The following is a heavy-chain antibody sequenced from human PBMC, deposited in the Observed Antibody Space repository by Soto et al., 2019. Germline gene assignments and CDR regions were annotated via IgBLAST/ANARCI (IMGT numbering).Heavy chain of an antibody. D-gene: IGHD3-9*01. CDR1: GFTFSRSW. CDR2: INTDGSST. J-gene: IGHJ4*02. CDR3: VTSWLSTIGHEC. Sequence: GGSLRLSCAASGFTFSRSWMHWVRQAPGKGLVWVSRINTDGSSTNYADPVKGRFTISRDNAKNTLYLQMNSLKAEDTAVYFCVTSWLSTIGHECWGQGTLVTVSS. V-gene: IGHV3-74*01.